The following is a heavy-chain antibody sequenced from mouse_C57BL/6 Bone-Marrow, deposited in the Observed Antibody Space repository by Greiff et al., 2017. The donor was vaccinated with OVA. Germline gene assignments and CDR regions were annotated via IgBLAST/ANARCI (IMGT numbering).Heavy chain of an antibody. J-gene: IGHJ2*01. D-gene: IGHD1-1*01. Sequence: EVQLQESGPGLVKPSQSLSLTCSVTGYSITSGYYWNWIRQFPGNKLEWMGYISYDGSNNYNPSLKNRISITRDTSKNQFFLKLNSVTTEDTATYYCARAIYYGSSYLDYWGQGTTLTVSS. V-gene: IGHV3-6*01. CDR2: ISYDGSN. CDR3: ARAIYYGSSYLDY. CDR1: GYSITSGYY.